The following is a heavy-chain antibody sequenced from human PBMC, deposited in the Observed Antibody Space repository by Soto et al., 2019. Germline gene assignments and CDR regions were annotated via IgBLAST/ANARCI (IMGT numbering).Heavy chain of an antibody. D-gene: IGHD3-22*01. V-gene: IGHV3-48*02. CDR1: GFTFSSYS. Sequence: GGSLRLSCAASGFTFSSYSMNWVRQAPGKGLEWVSYISSSSSTIYYADSVKGRFTISRDNAKNSLYLQMNSLRDEDTAVYYCARAGYYDSSGYPFDYWGQGTLVTVSS. CDR2: ISSSSSTI. CDR3: ARAGYYDSSGYPFDY. J-gene: IGHJ4*02.